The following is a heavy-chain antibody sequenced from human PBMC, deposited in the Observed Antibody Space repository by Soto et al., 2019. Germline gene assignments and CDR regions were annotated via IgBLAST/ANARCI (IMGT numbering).Heavy chain of an antibody. V-gene: IGHV4-61*01. CDR1: GGSVSSGSYY. Sequence: PSETLSLTCTVSGGSVSSGSYYWSWIRQPPWKGLEWTGYIYYSGSTNYNPSLKSRVTISVDTSKNQFSLKLSSVTAADTAVYYCARDGIYCSSTSCYTDWFDPWGQGXLVTVHS. J-gene: IGHJ5*02. D-gene: IGHD2-2*02. CDR3: ARDGIYCSSTSCYTDWFDP. CDR2: IYYSGST.